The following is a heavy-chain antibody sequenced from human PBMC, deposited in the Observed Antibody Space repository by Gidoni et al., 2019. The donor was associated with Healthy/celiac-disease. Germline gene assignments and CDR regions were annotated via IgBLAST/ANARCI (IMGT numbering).Heavy chain of an antibody. D-gene: IGHD6-19*01. Sequence: QVQLVQSGAAVKKPGASVKVSSQASGYTFPSYGISWVRQAPGQGLEWMGWISAYNGNTNYAQKLQGRVTMTTDTSTSTAYMELRSLRSDDTAVYYCARGRDSSGWYGGARILGDWGQGTLVTVSS. CDR1: GYTFPSYG. V-gene: IGHV1-18*04. CDR2: ISAYNGNT. J-gene: IGHJ4*02. CDR3: ARGRDSSGWYGGARILGD.